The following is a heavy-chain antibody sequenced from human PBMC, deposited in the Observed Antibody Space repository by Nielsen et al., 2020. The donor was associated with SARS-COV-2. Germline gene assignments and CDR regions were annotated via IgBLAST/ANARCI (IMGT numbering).Heavy chain of an antibody. D-gene: IGHD6-13*01. Sequence: SETLSLTCTVSGGSISSYYWSWIRQPPGKGLEWIGYIYYSGSTNYNPSLKSRVTISVDTSKNQFSLKLSSVTAADTAAYYCAREGGYSSTWGQGTLVTVSS. V-gene: IGHV4-59*01. CDR1: GGSISSYY. J-gene: IGHJ5*02. CDR2: IYYSGST. CDR3: AREGGYSST.